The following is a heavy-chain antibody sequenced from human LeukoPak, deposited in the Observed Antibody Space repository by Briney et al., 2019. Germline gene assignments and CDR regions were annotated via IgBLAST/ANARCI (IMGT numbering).Heavy chain of an antibody. CDR2: IIPILGIA. D-gene: IGHD3-3*01. V-gene: IGHV1-69*04. CDR3: ARETDFWSGHYYFDY. J-gene: IGHJ4*02. CDR1: GYTFTGYY. Sequence: ASVKVSCKASGYTFTGYYMHWVRQAPGQGLEWMGRIIPILGIANYAQKFQGRVTITADKSTSTAYMELSSLRSEDTAVYYCARETDFWSGHYYFDYWGQGTLVTVSS.